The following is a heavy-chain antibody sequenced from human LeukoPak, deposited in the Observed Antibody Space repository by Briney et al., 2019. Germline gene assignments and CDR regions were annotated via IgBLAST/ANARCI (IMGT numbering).Heavy chain of an antibody. CDR1: GFTFTSYS. V-gene: IGHV3-23*01. CDR3: AKGGKWDVTPFDY. J-gene: IGHJ4*02. D-gene: IGHD1-26*01. Sequence: GGSLRLSCAASGFTFTSYSMNWVRQAPGKGLGWVSTISGGGGSTYYADSVKGRFTISRDNSKNTLYLQVNSLRAEDTAVYYCAKGGKWDVTPFDYWGQGTLVTVSS. CDR2: ISGGGGST.